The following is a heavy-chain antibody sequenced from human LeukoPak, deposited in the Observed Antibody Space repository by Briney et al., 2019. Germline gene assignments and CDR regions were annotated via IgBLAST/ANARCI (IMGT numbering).Heavy chain of an antibody. CDR1: GCSFSSST. CDR3: ARDYTINAPYFDY. J-gene: IGHJ4*02. CDR2: IVPKYYTT. D-gene: IGHD5-24*01. V-gene: IGHV1-69*01. Sequence: VKVSCKASGCSFSSSTINWVRQAPGQGLEWMGEIVPKYYTTNYAQKFQGRVTISADSSTSTAYMELSSLTSEDTAVYYCARDYTINAPYFDYWGQGTLVTVSS.